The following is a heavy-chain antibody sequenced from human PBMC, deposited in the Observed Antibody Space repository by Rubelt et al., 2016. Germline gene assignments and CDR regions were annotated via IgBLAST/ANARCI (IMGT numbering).Heavy chain of an antibody. D-gene: IGHD5-12*01. CDR1: GFTFSNYA. V-gene: IGHV3-23*01. J-gene: IGHJ4*02. Sequence: EVQLLESGGGLVQPGGSLRLSCAASGFTFSNYAMNWVRQAPGKGLEWVSDIYDSGAATYYADSVKGRVTISRDNSKNTLYLQMDSLRVDDTAIYYCAKELTGVATIGYYFDNWGQGTLVTVSS. CDR3: AKELTGVATIGYYFDN. CDR2: IYDSGAAT.